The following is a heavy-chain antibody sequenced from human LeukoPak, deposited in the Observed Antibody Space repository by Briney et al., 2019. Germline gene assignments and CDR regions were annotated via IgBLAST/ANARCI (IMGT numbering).Heavy chain of an antibody. V-gene: IGHV3-74*01. CDR3: ARGVTGIDY. J-gene: IGHJ4*02. Sequence: GGSLRLSCAASGFSFRSYSMNWVRQAPGKGLVWVSRIKTDGSGTNYVDSVKGRFTTSRDNAKNTLYLQMNSLRVEDTAVYYCARGVTGIDYWGQGALVTVSS. CDR2: IKTDGSGT. D-gene: IGHD3-10*01. CDR1: GFSFRSYS.